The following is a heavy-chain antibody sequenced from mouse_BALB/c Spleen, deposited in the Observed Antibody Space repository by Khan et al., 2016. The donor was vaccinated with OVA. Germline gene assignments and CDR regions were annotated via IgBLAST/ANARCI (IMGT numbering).Heavy chain of an antibody. D-gene: IGHD2-1*01. Sequence: QVQLQQSGAELVRPGVSVKISCKGSGYTFTDFAMHWVKQSHAKSLEWIGVISTYYGDADYNQKFKGKATMTVDKSSSTAYMELARLTSEDSASYYCARGGGNSRFAYWGQGTLVTVSA. J-gene: IGHJ3*01. V-gene: IGHV1S137*01. CDR2: ISTYYGDA. CDR3: ARGGGNSRFAY. CDR1: GYTFTDFA.